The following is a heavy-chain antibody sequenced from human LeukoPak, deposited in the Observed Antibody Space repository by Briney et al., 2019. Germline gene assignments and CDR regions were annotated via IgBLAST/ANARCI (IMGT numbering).Heavy chain of an antibody. CDR2: INHSGST. V-gene: IGHV4-34*01. CDR3: AGRERITMVRGVRRAFDI. D-gene: IGHD3-10*01. CDR1: GGSFSGYY. J-gene: IGHJ3*02. Sequence: SETLSLTCAVYGGSFSGYYWSWIRQPPGKGLEWIGEINHSGSTNYNPSLKSRVTMSVDTSKNQFSLKLSSVTAADTAVYYCAGRERITMVRGVRRAFDIWGQGTMVTVSS.